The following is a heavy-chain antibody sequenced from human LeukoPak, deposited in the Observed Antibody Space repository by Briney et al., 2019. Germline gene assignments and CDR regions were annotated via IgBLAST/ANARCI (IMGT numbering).Heavy chain of an antibody. CDR3: ARGGSGYYVSDAFDI. V-gene: IGHV3-48*01. D-gene: IGHD3-22*01. Sequence: PGGSLRLSCAASGFTFSSYSMNWVRQAPGKGLEWVSYISSSSSTIYYADSVKGRFTISRDNAKNSLYLQMNSLRAEDTAVYYCARGGSGYYVSDAFDIWGQGTMVTVSS. CDR1: GFTFSSYS. CDR2: ISSSSSTI. J-gene: IGHJ3*02.